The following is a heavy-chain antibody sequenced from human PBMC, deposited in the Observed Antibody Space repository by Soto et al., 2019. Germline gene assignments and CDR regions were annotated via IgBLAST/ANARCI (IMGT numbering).Heavy chain of an antibody. CDR3: AKATDYGGNSAYFYYYGLDV. CDR1: GFTFNSFA. D-gene: IGHD4-17*01. J-gene: IGHJ6*02. V-gene: IGHV3-23*01. Sequence: VSLLLSCAASGFTFNSFAMSWVRQAPGKGLEWVSAISGSGGSTFYADSVKGRFTISRDNSQNTLYLQMNSLRAGDTAVFFCAKATDYGGNSAYFYYYGLDVWGQGTTVTVSS. CDR2: ISGSGGST.